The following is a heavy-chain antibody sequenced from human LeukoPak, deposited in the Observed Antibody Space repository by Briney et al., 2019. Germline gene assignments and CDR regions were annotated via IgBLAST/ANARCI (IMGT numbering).Heavy chain of an antibody. V-gene: IGHV3-7*01. D-gene: IGHD1-14*01. CDR3: AREPDL. CDR2: IKQDGSEK. J-gene: IGHJ4*02. CDR1: GFTFSNYA. Sequence: GGSLRLSCAASGFTFSNYAMSWVRQAPGKGLEWVANIKQDGSEKYYVDSVKGRFTISRDNAKNSLYLQTNSLRAEDTAVYYCAREPDLWGQGTLVTVSS.